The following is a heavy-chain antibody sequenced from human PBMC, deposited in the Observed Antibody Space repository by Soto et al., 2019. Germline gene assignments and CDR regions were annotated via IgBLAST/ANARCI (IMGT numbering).Heavy chain of an antibody. D-gene: IGHD6-19*01. CDR2: IYYSGST. CDR1: GGSISRYY. J-gene: IGHJ5*02. V-gene: IGHV4-59*01. CDR3: ARWLVGRGNWFDP. Sequence: QGQLQESGPGLVKPSETLSLTCTVSGGSISRYYWSWIRQPPGKGLGWIGYIYYSGSTNYNPSLKSRVTISVDTSKNQFSLKLSSVTAADTAVYYCARWLVGRGNWFDPWGQGTLVTVSS.